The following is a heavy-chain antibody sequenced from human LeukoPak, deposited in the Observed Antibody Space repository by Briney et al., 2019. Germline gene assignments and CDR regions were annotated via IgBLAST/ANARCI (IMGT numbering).Heavy chain of an antibody. Sequence: SETLSLTCTVSGGSISSYYWSWIRQPPGKGLEGIGYIYYSGSTNYNPSLKSRVTISVDTSKNQFSLKLSSVTAADTAVYYCARVVRWLQLYYFDYWGQGTLVTVSS. CDR2: IYYSGST. D-gene: IGHD5-24*01. CDR3: ARVVRWLQLYYFDY. J-gene: IGHJ4*02. CDR1: GGSISSYY. V-gene: IGHV4-59*01.